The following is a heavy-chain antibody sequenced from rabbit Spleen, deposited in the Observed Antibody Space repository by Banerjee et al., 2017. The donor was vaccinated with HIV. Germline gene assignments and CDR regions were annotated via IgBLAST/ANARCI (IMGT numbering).Heavy chain of an antibody. V-gene: IGHV1S45*01. D-gene: IGHD7-1*01. CDR1: GFSFSSSYW. CDR3: AGDYPDYAGYGHALNL. CDR2: IYGGSSATT. J-gene: IGHJ4*01. Sequence: QEQLVESGGGLVQPEGSLTLTCTASGFSFSSSYWICWVRQAPGKGLEWIACIYGGSSATTYYASWAKGRFTISKTSSTTVTLQMTSLTAADTATYFCAGDYPDYAGYGHALNLWGPGTLVTVS.